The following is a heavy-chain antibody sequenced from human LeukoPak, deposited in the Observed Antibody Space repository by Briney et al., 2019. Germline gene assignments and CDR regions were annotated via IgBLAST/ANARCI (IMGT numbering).Heavy chain of an antibody. J-gene: IGHJ4*02. D-gene: IGHD3-22*01. CDR2: IIPIFGTA. V-gene: IGHV1-69*06. CDR3: ARSYTYYYDSSGPFDY. CDR1: GGTFSSYA. Sequence: ASVKVSCKASGGTFSSYAISWVRQAPGQGLEWMGRIIPIFGTANYAQKFQGRVTTTADKSTSTAYMELSSLRSEDTAVYYCARSYTYYYDSSGPFDYWGQGTLVTVSS.